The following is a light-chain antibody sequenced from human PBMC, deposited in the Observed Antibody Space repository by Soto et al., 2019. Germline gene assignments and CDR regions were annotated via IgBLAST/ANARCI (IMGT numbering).Light chain of an antibody. CDR1: NIGSRS. J-gene: IGLJ1*01. CDR2: SDS. CDR3: HVWHSSSNHYV. V-gene: IGLV3-21*04. Sequence: SYELTQPPSVSVAPGKTARITCGGNNIGSRSVHWYQHKPGQAPLLVIYSDSDRPSGIPERFSGSNSGNTATLSIRGVEAGDEADYYCHVWHSSSNHYVFGTGTKLTVL.